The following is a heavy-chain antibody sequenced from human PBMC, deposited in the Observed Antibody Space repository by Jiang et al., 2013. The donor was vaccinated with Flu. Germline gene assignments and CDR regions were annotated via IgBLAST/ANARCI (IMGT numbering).Heavy chain of an antibody. CDR1: GFTFSSYE. CDR2: ISSSGSTI. Sequence: VQLLESGGGLVQPGGSLRLSCAASGFTFSSYEMNWVRQAPGKGLEWVSYISSSGSTIYYADSVKGRLTISRDNAKNSLYLQMNSLRAEDTAVYYCARDIDSSSSYGYSYYYYGMDVWGKGTTVTVSS. J-gene: IGHJ6*04. CDR3: ARDIDSSSSYGYSYYYYGMDV. D-gene: IGHD6-13*01. V-gene: IGHV3-48*03.